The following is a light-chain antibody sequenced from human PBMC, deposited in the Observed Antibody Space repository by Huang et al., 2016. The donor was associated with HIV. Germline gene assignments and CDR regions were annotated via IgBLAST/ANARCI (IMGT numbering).Light chain of an antibody. CDR2: GAS. V-gene: IGKV1-9*01. CDR3: QQLNSYPVT. J-gene: IGKJ4*01. CDR1: QDISSY. Sequence: SHLTQSPSSLAASVGDTVIITCRADQDISSYVALYHQRPGQAPKRLIYGASTLQSGVPSRFSGSGSWTDFTLTISSLQPEDSATYYCQQLNSYPVTFGGGTKVEIK.